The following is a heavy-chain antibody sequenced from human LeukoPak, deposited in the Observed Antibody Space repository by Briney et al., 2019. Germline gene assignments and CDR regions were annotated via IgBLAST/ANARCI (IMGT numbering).Heavy chain of an antibody. CDR1: GLTFSNFA. CDR3: AVSSSGYSRFDS. J-gene: IGHJ4*02. V-gene: IGHV3-21*01. D-gene: IGHD3-22*01. Sequence: SGGSLRLSCAASGLTFSNFAMSWVRQAPGKGLEWVSSISFGGSYIYYADSVKGRFTISRDNAKNSLYLQMNSLRAEDTAVYYCAVSSSGYSRFDSWGRGTLVTASS. CDR2: ISFGGSYI.